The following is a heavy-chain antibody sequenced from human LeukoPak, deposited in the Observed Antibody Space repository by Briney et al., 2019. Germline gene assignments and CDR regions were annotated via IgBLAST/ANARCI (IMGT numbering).Heavy chain of an antibody. V-gene: IGHV4-34*01. CDR1: GGSFSDKH. D-gene: IGHD3-10*01. Sequence: PSETLSLTCSVYGGSFSDKHWSWIRQTPGKGLEWIGEVDHSGSTNYSPSLKSRVTISVDTSKSQFSLKLSSVTAADTAVYYCASVLRGVIGNYYYYYMDVWGKGTTVIVSS. J-gene: IGHJ6*03. CDR2: VDHSGST. CDR3: ASVLRGVIGNYYYYYMDV.